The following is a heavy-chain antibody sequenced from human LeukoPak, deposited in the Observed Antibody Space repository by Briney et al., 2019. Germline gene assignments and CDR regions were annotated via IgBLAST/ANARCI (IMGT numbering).Heavy chain of an antibody. Sequence: AGTLSLTCTVSGGSIRSYYWSWIRQPPGKGLEWLGYIYYSGRTNYNPSLKSRVTISVDTSKNQFSLKLSSVTAADTAVYYCARAREAVAGTGDCSFDYWGQGTLVTVSS. V-gene: IGHV4-59*12. CDR3: ARAREAVAGTGDCSFDY. CDR1: GGSIRSYY. CDR2: IYYSGRT. D-gene: IGHD6-19*01. J-gene: IGHJ4*02.